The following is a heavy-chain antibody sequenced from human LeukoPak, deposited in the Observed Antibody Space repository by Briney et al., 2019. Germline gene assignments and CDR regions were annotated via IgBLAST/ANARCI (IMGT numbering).Heavy chain of an antibody. J-gene: IGHJ3*02. D-gene: IGHD3-9*01. CDR2: IYHSGST. Sequence: SETLSLTCTVSGYSISSGYYWGWIRQPPGKGLEWIGSIYHSGSTYYNPSLKSRVTISVDTSKNQFSLKLSSVTAADTAVYYCASPPPYYDILTGYWRDNPFDIWGQGTMVTVSS. CDR3: ASPPPYYDILTGYWRDNPFDI. V-gene: IGHV4-38-2*02. CDR1: GYSISSGYY.